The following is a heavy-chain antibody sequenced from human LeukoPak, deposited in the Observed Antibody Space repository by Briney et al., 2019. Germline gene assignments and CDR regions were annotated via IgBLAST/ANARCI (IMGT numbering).Heavy chain of an antibody. CDR2: IYYSGST. D-gene: IGHD1-1*01. CDR1: GGSISSYY. CDR3: ARENWNDVNYFDY. Sequence: SETLSLTCTVSGGSISSYYWSWIRQPPGKGLEWIGYIYYSGSTNHNPSLKSRVTISVDTSKNQFSLKLSSVTAADTAVYYCARENWNDVNYFDYWGQGTLVTVSS. J-gene: IGHJ4*02. V-gene: IGHV4-59*12.